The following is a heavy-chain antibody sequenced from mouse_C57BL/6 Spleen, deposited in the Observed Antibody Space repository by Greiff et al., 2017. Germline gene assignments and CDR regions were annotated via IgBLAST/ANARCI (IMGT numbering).Heavy chain of an antibody. J-gene: IGHJ2*01. CDR2: IDPENGDT. V-gene: IGHV14-4*01. D-gene: IGHD1-1*01. CDR1: GFNIKDDY. CDR3: TTVRGYYGSRDY. Sequence: VQLQQSGAELVRPGASVKLSCTASGFNIKDDYMHWVKQRPEQGLEWIGWIDPENGDTEYASKFQGKATITADTSSNTAYLQLSNLTSEDTAVYYCTTVRGYYGSRDYWGQGTTLTVSS.